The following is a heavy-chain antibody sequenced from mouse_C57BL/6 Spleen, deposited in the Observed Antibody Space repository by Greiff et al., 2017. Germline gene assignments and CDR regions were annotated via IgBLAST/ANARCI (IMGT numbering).Heavy chain of an antibody. D-gene: IGHD1-1*01. CDR2: IYPGSGST. CDR1: GYTFTSYW. V-gene: IGHV1-55*01. J-gene: IGHJ1*03. Sequence: QVQLQQPGAELVKPGASVKMSCKASGYTFTSYWITWVKQRPGQGLEWIGDIYPGSGSTNYNEKFKSKATLTVDTSSSKAYMQLSSLTSEDSAVYYCARFITTVARYFDVWGTGTTVTVSS. CDR3: ARFITTVARYFDV.